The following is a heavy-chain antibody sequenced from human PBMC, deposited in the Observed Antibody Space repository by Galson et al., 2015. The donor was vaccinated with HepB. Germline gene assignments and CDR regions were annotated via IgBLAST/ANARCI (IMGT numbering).Heavy chain of an antibody. Sequence: ETLSLTCTVSGGSVSSGSYYWSWIRQPPGKGLEWIGYTYYSGSTNYNPSLKSRVTISVDTSKNQFSLKLSSVTAADTAVYYCARVFGYYYDSSGYLEYFQHWGQGTLVTVST. CDR1: GGSVSSGSYY. CDR3: ARVFGYYYDSSGYLEYFQH. J-gene: IGHJ1*01. CDR2: TYYSGST. D-gene: IGHD3-22*01. V-gene: IGHV4-61*01.